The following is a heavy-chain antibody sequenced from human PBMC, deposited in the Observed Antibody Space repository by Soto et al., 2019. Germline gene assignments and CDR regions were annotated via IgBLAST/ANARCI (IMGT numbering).Heavy chain of an antibody. D-gene: IGHD6-19*01. CDR2: IFYTGST. Sequence: PSAPLAGTCTFSGVSIGGHYWIWIRQSPGKGLEWIGYIFYTGSTNYNPSRKSRVTLSVDTSKNQFSLRLSSVTAADTAVYYCARVGSSGWSPDYWGQGTLVTVSS. CDR3: ARVGSSGWSPDY. V-gene: IGHV4-59*11. CDR1: GVSIGGHY. J-gene: IGHJ4*02.